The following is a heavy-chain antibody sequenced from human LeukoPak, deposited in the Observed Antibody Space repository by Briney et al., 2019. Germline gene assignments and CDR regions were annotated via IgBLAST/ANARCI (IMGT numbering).Heavy chain of an antibody. CDR3: ARDRSSCYDPLFDY. CDR1: GGSISSYY. V-gene: IGHV4-4*07. Sequence: PSETLSLTCTVSGGSISSYYWSWIRQPAGKGLEWVGRIYTSGSTNYNPSLKSRVTISVDKSKNQFSLKLSSVTAADTAVYYCARDRSSCYDPLFDYWGQATLVTVSS. CDR2: IYTSGST. D-gene: IGHD6-13*01. J-gene: IGHJ4*02.